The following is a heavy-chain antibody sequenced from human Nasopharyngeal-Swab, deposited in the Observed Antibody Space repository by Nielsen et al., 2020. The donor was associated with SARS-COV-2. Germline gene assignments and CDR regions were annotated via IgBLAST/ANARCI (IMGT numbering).Heavy chain of an antibody. J-gene: IGHJ4*02. D-gene: IGHD1-26*01. CDR1: GFSFNTYA. V-gene: IGHV3-23*01. CDR2: ITSSGANT. Sequence: GGPLRLSCAASGFSFNTYAMSWVRQAPGKGLEWVSAITSSGANTYYADSVKGRFTISRDNSKNTLYLQMNSLRADDTAVYYCAKDRSGSYDYWGQGTLVTVSS. CDR3: AKDRSGSYDY.